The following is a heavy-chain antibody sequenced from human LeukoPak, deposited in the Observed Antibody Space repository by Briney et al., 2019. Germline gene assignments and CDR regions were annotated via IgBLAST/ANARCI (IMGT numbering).Heavy chain of an antibody. J-gene: IGHJ4*02. CDR2: ISWNSVSI. V-gene: IGHV3-9*01. CDR1: GFTFDGFA. CDR3: AKDLGAGLSSPTTPATGTGQFYFDY. D-gene: IGHD6-13*01. Sequence: GGSVRLFCAASGFTFDGFARRWARQAQGKGLEWFSSISWNSVSIDYADSVKGRFTISRDNAKDSLFLQMNSLRTEDTAFYYCAKDLGAGLSSPTTPATGTGQFYFDYWGQGILVTVSS.